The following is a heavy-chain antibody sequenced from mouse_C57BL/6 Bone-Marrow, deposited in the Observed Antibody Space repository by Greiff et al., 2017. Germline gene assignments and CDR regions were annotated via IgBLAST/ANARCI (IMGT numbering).Heavy chain of an antibody. V-gene: IGHV14-4*01. CDR3: TLPYYFDY. CDR1: GFNIKDDY. Sequence: EVQLQQSGAELVRPGASVKLSCTASGFNIKDDYMHWVKQRPEQGLEWIGWIDPENGDTEYASKFQGKATITADTSSITAYLQLSSLTSEDTAVYYCTLPYYFDYWGQGTTLTVSS. D-gene: IGHD5-5*01. CDR2: IDPENGDT. J-gene: IGHJ2*01.